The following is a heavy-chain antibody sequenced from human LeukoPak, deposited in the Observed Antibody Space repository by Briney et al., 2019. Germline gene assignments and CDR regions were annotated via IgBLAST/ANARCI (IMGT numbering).Heavy chain of an antibody. D-gene: IGHD6-6*01. CDR3: ARGMSIAAQDAFDI. V-gene: IGHV3-20*01. CDR2: INWNGGST. CDR1: GFTFDDYG. J-gene: IGHJ3*02. Sequence: GGSLRLSCAASGFTFDDYGMSWVRQAPGKGLEWVSGINWNGGSTGYADSVKGRFTISRDNAKNSLYLQMNSLRAEDTALYHCARGMSIAAQDAFDIWGQGTMVTVSS.